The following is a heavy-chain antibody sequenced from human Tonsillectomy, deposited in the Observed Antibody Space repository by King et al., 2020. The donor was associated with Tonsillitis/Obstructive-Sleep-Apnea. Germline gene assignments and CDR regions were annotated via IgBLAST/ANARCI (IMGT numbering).Heavy chain of an antibody. CDR2: IKSKTDGGTT. Sequence: VQLVESGGGLVKPRGSLRLSCAASGFIFTNAWINWVRQAPGKGLEWVGRIKSKTDGGTTHYAAPVKGRFTISRDDSKNRLYLQMNSLKTEDTAVYYCTTDLVVPGAINAFDIWGQGTMVTVSS. V-gene: IGHV3-15*07. D-gene: IGHD2-2*01. CDR1: GFIFTNAW. CDR3: TTDLVVPGAINAFDI. J-gene: IGHJ3*02.